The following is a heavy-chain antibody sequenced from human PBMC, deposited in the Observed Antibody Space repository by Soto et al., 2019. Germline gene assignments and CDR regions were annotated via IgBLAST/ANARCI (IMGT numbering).Heavy chain of an antibody. Sequence: QITLKESGPTQVNPTQTLTLTCSFSGFSLNTDGEGVGWVRQPPGEALEWVALIYWDHDERYRPSPKTRPTTTKDPSKNQVVLIMTNIDPVDTATYYCAHSRNLITEDAQVGDFDYWGQGTLVTVSS. CDR3: AHSRNLITEDAQVGDFDY. V-gene: IGHV2-5*02. D-gene: IGHD3-10*01. J-gene: IGHJ4*02. CDR2: IYWDHDE. CDR1: GFSLNTDGEG.